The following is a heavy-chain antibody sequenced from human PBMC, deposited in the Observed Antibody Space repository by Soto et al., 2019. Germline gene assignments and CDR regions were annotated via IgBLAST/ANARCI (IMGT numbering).Heavy chain of an antibody. V-gene: IGHV3-21*01. D-gene: IGHD3-10*01. CDR2: ISSSSSYI. CDR1: GFTFSSYS. Sequence: GGSLRLSCAASGFTFSSYSMNWVRQAPGKGLEWVSSISSSSSYIYYADSVKGRFTISRDNAKNSLYLQMNSLRAEDTAVYYCASERELGGELFDYWGQGTLVTVSS. J-gene: IGHJ4*02. CDR3: ASERELGGELFDY.